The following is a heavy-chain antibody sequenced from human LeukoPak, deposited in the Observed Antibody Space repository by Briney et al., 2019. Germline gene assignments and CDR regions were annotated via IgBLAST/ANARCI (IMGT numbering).Heavy chain of an antibody. J-gene: IGHJ6*03. D-gene: IGHD3-3*01. Sequence: SETLSLTCAVYGGSFSGYYWSWIRQPPGKGLEWIGEINHSGSTNYNPSLKSRVTISVDTSKNQFSLKLRSVTAADTAVYYCARLRFLEWLSNYYYMDVWGKGTTVIVSS. CDR3: ARLRFLEWLSNYYYMDV. CDR1: GGSFSGYY. V-gene: IGHV4-34*01. CDR2: INHSGST.